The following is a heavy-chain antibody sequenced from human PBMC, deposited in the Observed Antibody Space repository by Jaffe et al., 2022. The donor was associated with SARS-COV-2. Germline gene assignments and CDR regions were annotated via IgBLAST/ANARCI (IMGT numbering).Heavy chain of an antibody. J-gene: IGHJ4*02. D-gene: IGHD2-15*01. CDR3: ARVHCSGGSCYSGY. Sequence: EVQLVESGGGLVKPGGSLRLSCAASGFTFSSYSMNWVRQAPGKGLEWVSSISSSSSYIYYADSVKGRFTISRDNAKNSLYLQMNSLRAEDTAVYYCARVHCSGGSCYSGYWGQGTLVTVSS. V-gene: IGHV3-21*01. CDR2: ISSSSSYI. CDR1: GFTFSSYS.